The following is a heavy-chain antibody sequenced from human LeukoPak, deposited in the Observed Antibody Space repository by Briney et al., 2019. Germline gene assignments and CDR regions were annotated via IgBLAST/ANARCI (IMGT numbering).Heavy chain of an antibody. J-gene: IGHJ4*02. CDR3: ATSRVFDY. CDR2: INSAGDNI. V-gene: IGHV3-11*04. Sequence: GGSLRLSCAASGFAFSDYSMSWIRQAPGKGLEWLSFINSAGDNIYYADSVKGRFTISRDNSKETLYLEMNSLRVEDTAVYYCATSRVFDYWGQGTLVAVSS. CDR1: GFAFSDYS.